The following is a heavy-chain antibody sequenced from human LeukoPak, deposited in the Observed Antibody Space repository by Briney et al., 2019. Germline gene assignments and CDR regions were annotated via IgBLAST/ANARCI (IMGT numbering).Heavy chain of an antibody. CDR3: ARHLSNYGSGTYTAFDV. CDR2: IHYRGNT. D-gene: IGHD3-10*01. CDR1: GGSTRNYC. V-gene: IGHV4-59*08. Sequence: PSETLSLTCTVSGGSTRNYCWSWVRRPPGMGLQWIGYIHYRGNTDYSPSLRSRVTISSDTSRISLKVTSVTAADTAVYYCARHLSNYGSGTYTAFDVWGQGAMVIVPS. J-gene: IGHJ3*01.